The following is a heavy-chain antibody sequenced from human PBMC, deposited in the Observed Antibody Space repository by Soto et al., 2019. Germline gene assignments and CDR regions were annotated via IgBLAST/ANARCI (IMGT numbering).Heavy chain of an antibody. V-gene: IGHV3-74*03. D-gene: IGHD4-17*01. CDR1: GFTFSNNW. Sequence: GGSLRLSCAASGFTFSNNWIHWVRQAPGKGLVWVSGIKSDGSTTTYADSVKGRFTISRDDAKNTLYLQMNSLRAEDTAVYYCASAAPFNYGGNSGFDFWGQGTLVTVSS. CDR2: IKSDGSTT. J-gene: IGHJ4*02. CDR3: ASAAPFNYGGNSGFDF.